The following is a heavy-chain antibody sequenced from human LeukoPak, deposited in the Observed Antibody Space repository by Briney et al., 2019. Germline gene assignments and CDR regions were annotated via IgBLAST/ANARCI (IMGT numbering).Heavy chain of an antibody. CDR2: ISSSGSTI. V-gene: IGHV3-48*03. CDR3: ARGGKNYYDSSGYYVSPEFDY. Sequence: PGGSLRLSCAASGFTFSSYEMNWVRQAPGKGLEWVSYISSSGSTIYYADSVKGRFTISRDNAKNSLYLQMNSLRAEDTAVYYCARGGKNYYDSSGYYVSPEFDYWGQGTLVTVTS. CDR1: GFTFSSYE. D-gene: IGHD3-22*01. J-gene: IGHJ4*02.